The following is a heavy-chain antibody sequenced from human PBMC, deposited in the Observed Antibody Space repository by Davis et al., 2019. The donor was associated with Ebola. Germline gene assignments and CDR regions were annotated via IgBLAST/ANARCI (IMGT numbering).Heavy chain of an antibody. J-gene: IGHJ4*02. CDR2: ISSSSPTI. CDR3: ARSRGSTVTPFDY. Sequence: GSLRLSCAASGFSFSGYRMNWVRQAPGKGLEWVSYISSSSPTIYLADSVKGRFTISRDNAKDSLYLQMTSLRDEDTAVYYCARSRGSTVTPFDYWGQGTLVTVSS. D-gene: IGHD4-17*01. CDR1: GFSFSGYR. V-gene: IGHV3-48*02.